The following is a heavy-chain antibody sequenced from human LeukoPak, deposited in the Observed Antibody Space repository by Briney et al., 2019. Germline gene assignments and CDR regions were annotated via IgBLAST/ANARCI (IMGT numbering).Heavy chain of an antibody. CDR2: ISSSGSYI. CDR1: GFTFSTYS. CDR3: AREGELTYCGGDGYSEAFDI. V-gene: IGHV3-21*01. D-gene: IGHD2-21*02. J-gene: IGHJ3*02. Sequence: PGGSLRLSCAASGFTFSTYSMNWVRQAPGKGLEWVSSISSSGSYIYYAGSVKGRFTISRDNAKNSLYLQMNSLRAEDTALYYCAREGELTYCGGDGYSEAFDIWGQGTLVAVSS.